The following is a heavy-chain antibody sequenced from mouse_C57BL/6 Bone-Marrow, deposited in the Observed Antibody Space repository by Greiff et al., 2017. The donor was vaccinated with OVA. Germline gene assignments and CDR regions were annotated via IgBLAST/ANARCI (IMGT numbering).Heavy chain of an antibody. CDR2: IYPGSGCT. J-gene: IGHJ2*01. CDR3: AREGTGTDAFDY. D-gene: IGHD4-1*01. CDR1: GYTFTSYW. Sequence: VQLQQPGAELVKPGASVKMSCKASGYTFTSYWITWVKQRPGQGLEWIGDIYPGSGCTNYNEKFKGKATLTVDTSSSTAYMQLSSLTSEDSAVYYCAREGTGTDAFDYWGQGTTLTVSS. V-gene: IGHV1-55*01.